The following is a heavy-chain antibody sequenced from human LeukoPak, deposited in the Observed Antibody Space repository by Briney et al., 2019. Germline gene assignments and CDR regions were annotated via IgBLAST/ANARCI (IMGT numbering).Heavy chain of an antibody. V-gene: IGHV3-48*03. CDR3: AREGDNYDFWSGYYAGRGWFDP. CDR2: ISNSGSTI. D-gene: IGHD3-3*01. CDR1: GFTFSSYE. Sequence: GGSLRLSCAASGFTFSSYEMNWVRQAPGKGLEWVSYISNSGSTIYYADSVKGRFTISRDNAKNTLYLQMNSLRAEDTAVYYCAREGDNYDFWSGYYAGRGWFDPWGQGTLVTVSS. J-gene: IGHJ5*02.